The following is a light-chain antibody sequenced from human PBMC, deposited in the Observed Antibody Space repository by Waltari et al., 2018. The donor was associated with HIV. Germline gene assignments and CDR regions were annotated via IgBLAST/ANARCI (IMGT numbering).Light chain of an antibody. Sequence: SYELTQPPSVSVSPGQTASITCSGDKLGAKYTCWYQQKPGQSPILVIYQDKKRPSGIPERFSGSNSGNTATLTISGTQPMDEADYYCQAWDSSTFVFGTGTKVTVL. CDR3: QAWDSSTFV. V-gene: IGLV3-1*01. CDR1: KLGAKY. J-gene: IGLJ1*01. CDR2: QDK.